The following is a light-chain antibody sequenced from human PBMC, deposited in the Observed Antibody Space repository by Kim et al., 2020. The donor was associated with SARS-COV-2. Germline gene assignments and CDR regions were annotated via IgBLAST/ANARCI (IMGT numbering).Light chain of an antibody. J-gene: IGKJ2*01. V-gene: IGKV3-20*01. CDR3: QQYGSSPPMYT. CDR1: QSVSSSY. Sequence: EIVLTQSPGTLSLSPGERATLSCRASQSVSSSYLAWYQQKPGQAPRLLIYGASSRATGIPDRFSGSGSGTDFTLTISRLEPEDFAVYYCQQYGSSPPMYTFGQGPKLEI. CDR2: GAS.